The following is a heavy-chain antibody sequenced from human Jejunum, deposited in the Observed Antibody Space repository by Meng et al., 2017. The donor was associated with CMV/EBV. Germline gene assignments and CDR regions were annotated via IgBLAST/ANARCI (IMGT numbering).Heavy chain of an antibody. CDR1: GFTFSTDA. CDR3: TREQLGY. D-gene: IGHD1-26*01. V-gene: IGHV3-23*01. J-gene: IGHJ4*02. CDR2: ITRGGDT. Sequence: GSLRLSCVVSGFTFSTDAMNWGRQAPGKGLEWVSGITRGGDTCYAESVKGRFTISRDNSKNTVYLQMNGLRADDTAKYYCTREQLGYWGQGTMVTVSS.